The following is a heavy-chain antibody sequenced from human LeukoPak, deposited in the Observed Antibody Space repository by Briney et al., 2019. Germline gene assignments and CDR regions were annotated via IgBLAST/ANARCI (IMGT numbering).Heavy chain of an antibody. CDR2: IIPIFGTA. J-gene: IGHJ1*01. V-gene: IGHV1-69*05. CDR3: ARDQGYYDSSGYMLFQH. D-gene: IGHD3-22*01. CDR1: GGTFSSYA. Sequence: GASVKVSCKASGGTFSSYAISWVRQAPGQGLEWMGRIIPIFGTANYAQKFQGRATITTDESTSTAYMELSSLRSEDTAVYYCARDQGYYDSSGYMLFQHWGQGTLVTVSS.